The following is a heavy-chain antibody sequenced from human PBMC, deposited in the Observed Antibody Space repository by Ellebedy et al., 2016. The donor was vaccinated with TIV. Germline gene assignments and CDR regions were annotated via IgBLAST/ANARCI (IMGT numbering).Heavy chain of an antibody. J-gene: IGHJ4*02. V-gene: IGHV3-7*03. CDR3: SSWRDGSAWNLDY. CDR1: GFTFSNFW. CDR2: VNEDGCEE. D-gene: IGHD6-19*01. Sequence: GESLKISCAASGFTFSNFWMSWVRQAPGTGLEWVANVNEDGCEEYSTNSVKGRFAISKGNAKNSLSLQMNSLRVEDTAVYYCSSWRDGSAWNLDYWGQGNLVTVSS.